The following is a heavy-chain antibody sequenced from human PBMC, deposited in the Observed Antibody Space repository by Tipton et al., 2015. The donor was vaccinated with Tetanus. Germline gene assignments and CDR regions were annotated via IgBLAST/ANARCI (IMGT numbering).Heavy chain of an antibody. Sequence: GLVKPSETLSLTCFVSGASARSEKYYWSWIRQPPGKGLEWIGYIYFNGTAKYNPSLKSRLTISVDASKKQLSLKLTSVTAADTAVYFCAGVTAQRTELYFDHWGQGTLVTVSS. J-gene: IGHJ4*02. CDR1: GASARSEKYY. D-gene: IGHD6-13*01. CDR2: IYFNGTA. CDR3: AGVTAQRTELYFDH. V-gene: IGHV4-61*01.